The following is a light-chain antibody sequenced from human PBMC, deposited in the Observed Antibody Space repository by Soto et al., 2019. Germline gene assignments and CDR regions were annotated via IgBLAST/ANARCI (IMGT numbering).Light chain of an antibody. CDR2: DVS. CDR1: SSDVGGYNY. Sequence: QSDLTQPASVSGSPGQSITISCTGTSSDVGGYNYVSWYQQHPGKAPKLMIYDVSNRPSGVSNRFSGSKSGKTASLTISGLQAEDEADYYCSSYTSSSPYVVFGGGTKLTVL. V-gene: IGLV2-14*01. J-gene: IGLJ2*01. CDR3: SSYTSSSPYVV.